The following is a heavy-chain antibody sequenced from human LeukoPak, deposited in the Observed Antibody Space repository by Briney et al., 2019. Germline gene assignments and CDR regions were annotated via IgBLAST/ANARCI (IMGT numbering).Heavy chain of an antibody. V-gene: IGHV4-38-2*01. CDR2: IYHSGST. CDR3: ARGDGDYVNWYFDL. D-gene: IGHD4-17*01. J-gene: IGHJ2*01. CDR1: GYSISSGYY. Sequence: SETLSLTCAVSGYSISSGYYWGWIRQPPGKGLEWIGSIYHSGSTYYNSSLKSRVTISVDTSKNQFSLKLSSVTAADTAVYYCARGDGDYVNWYFDLWGRGTLVTVSS.